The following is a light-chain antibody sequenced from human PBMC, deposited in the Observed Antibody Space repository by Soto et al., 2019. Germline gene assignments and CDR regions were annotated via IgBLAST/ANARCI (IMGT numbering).Light chain of an antibody. V-gene: IGLV3-21*02. CDR2: SDR. CDR3: QVWHSSSDHSV. Sequence: SYELTQPPSMSVAPGQTARITCGGSNIGSKSVHWYQQRPGQAPLLVVYSDRDRPSGIPERFSGSNSGNTATLTISRVEAGDEADYYCQVWHSSSDHSVFGGGTKVTVL. CDR1: NIGSKS. J-gene: IGLJ3*02.